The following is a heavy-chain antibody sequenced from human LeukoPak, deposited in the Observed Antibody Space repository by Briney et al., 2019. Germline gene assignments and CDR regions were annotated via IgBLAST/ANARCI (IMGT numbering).Heavy chain of an antibody. CDR2: ISAYNGNT. CDR1: GYTFTSYG. CDR3: ARDLWAYDYVWGSYRYSHDAFDI. Sequence: ASVKVSCKASGYTFTSYGISWVRQAPGQGLEWMGWISAYNGNTNYAQKLQGRGSMTTDTSTSTAYMELRSLRSDDTAVYYCARDLWAYDYVWGSYRYSHDAFDIWGQGTMVTVSS. V-gene: IGHV1-18*04. D-gene: IGHD3-16*02. J-gene: IGHJ3*02.